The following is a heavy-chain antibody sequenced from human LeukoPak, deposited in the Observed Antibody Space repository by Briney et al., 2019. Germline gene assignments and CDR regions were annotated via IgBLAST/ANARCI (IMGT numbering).Heavy chain of an antibody. J-gene: IGHJ5*02. CDR3: ARSGGYHNWFDP. Sequence: SETLSLTCTVSGGSISSYYWSWIRQPPGKGLEWIGYSYYSGNTYYNPSLKSRVTISVDRSKNQFSLKLNSVTAADTAVYYCARSGGYHNWFDPWGQGTLVTISS. CDR1: GGSISSYY. V-gene: IGHV4-59*08. D-gene: IGHD3-3*01. CDR2: SYYSGNT.